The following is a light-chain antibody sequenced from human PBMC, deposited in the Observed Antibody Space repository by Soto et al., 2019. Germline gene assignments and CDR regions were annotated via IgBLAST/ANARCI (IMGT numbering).Light chain of an antibody. CDR1: QDISTY. CDR2: AAS. J-gene: IGKJ4*01. Sequence: DIQMTQSPSSVSASVGDRVTITCRASQDISTYLAWYQHKPGKAPRLLIFAASSLQSGVPFRFSGSHSRTDFTLTISRLQPEDFVIYYGQQPNILPLPCGGRTRVEIK. V-gene: IGKV1-12*01. CDR3: QQPNILPLP.